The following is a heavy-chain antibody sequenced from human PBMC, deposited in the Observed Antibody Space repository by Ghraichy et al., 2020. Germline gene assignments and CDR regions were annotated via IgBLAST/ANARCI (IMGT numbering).Heavy chain of an antibody. D-gene: IGHD2-2*01. CDR3: AKGEKMGYCSSTSCFGGDY. CDR2: ISGSGGST. V-gene: IGHV3-23*01. Sequence: GGSLRLSCAASGFTFSSYAMSWVRQAPGKGLEWVSAISGSGGSTYYADSVKGRFTISRDNSKNTLYLQMNSLRAEDTAVYYCAKGEKMGYCSSTSCFGGDYWGQGTLVTVSS. J-gene: IGHJ4*02. CDR1: GFTFSSYA.